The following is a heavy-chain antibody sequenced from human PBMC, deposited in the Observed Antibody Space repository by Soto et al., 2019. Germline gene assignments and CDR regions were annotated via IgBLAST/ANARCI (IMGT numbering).Heavy chain of an antibody. D-gene: IGHD5-12*01. CDR2: ISAYNGNT. CDR3: ARVFPRWLQSTYYYYGMDV. V-gene: IGHV1-18*01. Sequence: ASVKVSCKASGYTFTTYGISWVRQAPGQGLEWMGWISAYNGNTNYAQKLQGRVTITADKSTSTAYMELSSLRSEDTAVYYCARVFPRWLQSTYYYYGMDVWGQGATVTVSS. J-gene: IGHJ6*02. CDR1: GYTFTTYG.